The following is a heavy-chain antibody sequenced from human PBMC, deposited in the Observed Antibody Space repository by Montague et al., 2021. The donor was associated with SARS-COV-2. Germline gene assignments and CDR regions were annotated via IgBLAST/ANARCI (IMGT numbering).Heavy chain of an antibody. CDR1: GFTFSSYG. Sequence: SLRLSCAASGFTFSSYGMHWVRQAPGKGLEWVAVIWYDGSNKYYXDSVKGRFTISRDNSKNTLYLQMNSLRAEDTAVYYCAREGNYSTGGAFDIWGQGTMVTVSS. D-gene: IGHD1-7*01. J-gene: IGHJ3*02. CDR2: IWYDGSNK. CDR3: AREGNYSTGGAFDI. V-gene: IGHV3-33*01.